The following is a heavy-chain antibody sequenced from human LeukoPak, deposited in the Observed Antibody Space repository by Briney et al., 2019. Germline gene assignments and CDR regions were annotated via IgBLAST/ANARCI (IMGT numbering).Heavy chain of an antibody. CDR2: INSDGSST. V-gene: IGHV3-74*01. Sequence: PGGSLRLSCEASGFTFRSYWMHWVRQAPGKGLVWVSRINSDGSSTSYADSVKGRFTISRDNAKNTLYLQMNSLRAEDTAVYYCARGPLVVPAASFDYWGQGTLVTVSS. J-gene: IGHJ4*02. D-gene: IGHD2-2*01. CDR3: ARGPLVVPAASFDY. CDR1: GFTFRSYW.